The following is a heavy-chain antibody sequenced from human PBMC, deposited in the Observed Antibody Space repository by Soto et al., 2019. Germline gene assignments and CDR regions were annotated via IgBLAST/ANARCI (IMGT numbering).Heavy chain of an antibody. D-gene: IGHD5-12*01. Sequence: ETLSLTCAVYGGSFSGYYWSWIRQPPGKGLEWIGEINHSGSTNYNPSLKSRVTISVDTSKNQFSLKLSSVTAADTAVYYCARDVAMDVWGQGTTVTVSS. J-gene: IGHJ6*02. CDR3: ARDVAMDV. V-gene: IGHV4-34*01. CDR2: INHSGST. CDR1: GGSFSGYY.